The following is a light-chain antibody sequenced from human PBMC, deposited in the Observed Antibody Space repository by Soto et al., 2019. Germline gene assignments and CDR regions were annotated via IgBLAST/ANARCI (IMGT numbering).Light chain of an antibody. CDR3: QQYFSYPWA. J-gene: IGKJ1*01. CDR1: QSIGSW. V-gene: IGKV1-5*03. CDR2: KAS. Sequence: DIKMTQSPSTLSASVGDRVTITCRASQSIGSWLAWYQQKPGRAPTLLLSKASSVQSGVPSRFSGSGSGTVSTLTISSLQPGDFAIYYCQQYFSYPWAFGPGTKVDIK.